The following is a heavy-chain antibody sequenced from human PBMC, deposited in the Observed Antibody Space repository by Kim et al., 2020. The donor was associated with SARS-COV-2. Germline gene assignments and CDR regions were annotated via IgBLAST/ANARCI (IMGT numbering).Heavy chain of an antibody. J-gene: IGHJ2*01. Sequence: SETLSLTCDVSGGSFGRYYWSWIRQTPGKGLEWLGEINQSGTTNYIPSLENRVSVSADMSKNQFSLKLTSVTVADTAVYYCAREGPSLTSPAFFDLWGRG. CDR3: AREGPSLTSPAFFDL. D-gene: IGHD4-17*01. V-gene: IGHV4-34*01. CDR2: INQSGTT. CDR1: GGSFGRYY.